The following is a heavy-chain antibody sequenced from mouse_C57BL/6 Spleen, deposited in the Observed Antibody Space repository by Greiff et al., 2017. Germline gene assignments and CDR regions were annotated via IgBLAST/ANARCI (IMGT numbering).Heavy chain of an antibody. D-gene: IGHD2-2*01. CDR3: AREDGYGAMDY. CDR2: ISYDGSN. V-gene: IGHV3-6*01. Sequence: EVHLVESGPGLVKPSQSLSLTCSVTGYSITSGYYWNWIRQFPGNKLEWMGYISYDGSNNYNPSLKNRISITRDTSKNQFFLKLNSVTTEDTATYYCAREDGYGAMDYWGQGTSVTVSS. J-gene: IGHJ4*01. CDR1: GYSITSGYY.